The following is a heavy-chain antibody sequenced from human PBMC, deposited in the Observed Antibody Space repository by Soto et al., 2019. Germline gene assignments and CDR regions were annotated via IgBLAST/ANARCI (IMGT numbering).Heavy chain of an antibody. CDR3: ARRLYYYYGMDV. J-gene: IGHJ6*02. CDR2: IKQDGSEK. Sequence: GGSLRLSCAASGLTFRNYWMCWVRQAPGKGLEWVANIKQDGSEKYNVDSVKGRFTISRDNAKNSLYLQMNSLRAEDTAVYYCARRLYYYYGMDVWGQGTTVTVSS. CDR1: GLTFRNYW. V-gene: IGHV3-7*03.